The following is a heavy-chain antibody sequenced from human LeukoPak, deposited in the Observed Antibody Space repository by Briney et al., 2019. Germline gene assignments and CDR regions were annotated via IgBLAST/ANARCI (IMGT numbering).Heavy chain of an antibody. CDR3: ARDSSYYGSGSYYNTRFDP. J-gene: IGHJ5*02. V-gene: IGHV4-4*08. CDR2: IYTSGST. Sequence: SETLSLTCTVSGGSISSYYWSWIRQPPGKGLEWIGRIYTSGSTNYNPSLKSRVTISVDTSKNQFSLKLSSVTAADTAVYYCARDSSYYGSGSYYNTRFDPWGQGTLVTVSS. CDR1: GGSISSYY. D-gene: IGHD3-10*01.